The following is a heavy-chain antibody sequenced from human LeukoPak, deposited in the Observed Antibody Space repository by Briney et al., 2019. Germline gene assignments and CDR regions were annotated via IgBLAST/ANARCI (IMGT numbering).Heavy chain of an antibody. Sequence: PGGSLRLSCVASGFPFSNYWMTWVRQAPGKGLEWVANIKQDGSKKSYVDSVKGRFTISRDNAKNSLYLEMNSLRDEDTAVYYCASRTGATGGSFDSWGQGTLVTVSS. V-gene: IGHV3-7*01. CDR3: ASRTGATGGSFDS. D-gene: IGHD1-7*01. CDR1: GFPFSNYW. CDR2: IKQDGSKK. J-gene: IGHJ4*02.